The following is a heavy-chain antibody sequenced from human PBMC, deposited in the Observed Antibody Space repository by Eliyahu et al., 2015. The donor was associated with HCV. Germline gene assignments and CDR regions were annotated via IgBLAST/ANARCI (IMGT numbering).Heavy chain of an antibody. CDR1: GGSISSYY. CDR3: ARETLYYYDSGTSYSTYYFDY. D-gene: IGHD3-22*01. Sequence: QVQLQESGPGLVKPSETLSLTCTVSGGSISSYYWNWIRQPAGKGLEWIGRIYSSGSTKHNPSLKSRVTMSIDTSKKQFSLRQSSVTAADTAVYYCARETLYYYDSGTSYSTYYFDYWGQGTLATVSS. V-gene: IGHV4-4*07. CDR2: IYSSGST. J-gene: IGHJ4*02.